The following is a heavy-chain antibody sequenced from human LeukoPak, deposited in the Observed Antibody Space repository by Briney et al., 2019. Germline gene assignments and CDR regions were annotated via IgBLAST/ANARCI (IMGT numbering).Heavy chain of an antibody. CDR2: ISAYNGNT. CDR3: ARAVSYYDSSGYPDY. J-gene: IGHJ4*02. Sequence: ASVKVSCKASGYTFTSYGISWVRQAPGQGLEWMGWISAYNGNTNYAQKLQGRVTMTTDTSTSTAYMELRSLRPDDTAVYYCARAVSYYDSSGYPDYWGQGTWSPSPQ. CDR1: GYTFTSYG. D-gene: IGHD3-22*01. V-gene: IGHV1-18*01.